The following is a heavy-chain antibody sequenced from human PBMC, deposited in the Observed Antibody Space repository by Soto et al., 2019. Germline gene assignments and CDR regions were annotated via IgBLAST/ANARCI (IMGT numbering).Heavy chain of an antibody. V-gene: IGHV4-4*07. Sequence: QVQLQESGPGLVKPSETLSLTCTVSGGSISSYYWSWIWQPAGKGLERIGRIYTSGSTNYNPSLKSRVTMSVDTSKNQFSLKLSSVTAADTAVYYCARDWGSSNPYGMDVWGQGTTVTVSS. D-gene: IGHD6-13*01. CDR1: GGSISSYY. CDR3: ARDWGSSNPYGMDV. J-gene: IGHJ6*02. CDR2: IYTSGST.